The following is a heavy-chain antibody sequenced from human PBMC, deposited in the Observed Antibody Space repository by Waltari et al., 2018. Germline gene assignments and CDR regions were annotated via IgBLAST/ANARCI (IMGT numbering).Heavy chain of an antibody. Sequence: QVQLQELGPGLVKPSETLSLTCTVSGGSISGYSWTWIRQPAGKGLEWIGRIYTSASTNYNPSLKVRVTMSVATSKNQFSLKLSSMTAADTAGYYGARDSGNWFDPWGQGTRVTVSS. J-gene: IGHJ5*02. CDR2: IYTSAST. CDR3: ARDSGNWFDP. D-gene: IGHD3-10*01. V-gene: IGHV4-4*07. CDR1: GGSISGYS.